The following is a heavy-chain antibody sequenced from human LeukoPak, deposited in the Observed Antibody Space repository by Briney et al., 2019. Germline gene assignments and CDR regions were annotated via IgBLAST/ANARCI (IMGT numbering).Heavy chain of an antibody. CDR2: ISGSGGST. CDR1: GFTFSSYA. CDR3: AKDLEDIVVVVAATLGAFDI. Sequence: GGSLRLSCAASGFTFSSYAMSWVRQAPGKGLEWVSAISGSGGSTCYADSVKGRFTISRDNSKNTLYLQMNSLRAEDTAVYYCAKDLEDIVVVVAATLGAFDIWGQGTMVTVSS. J-gene: IGHJ3*02. D-gene: IGHD2-15*01. V-gene: IGHV3-23*01.